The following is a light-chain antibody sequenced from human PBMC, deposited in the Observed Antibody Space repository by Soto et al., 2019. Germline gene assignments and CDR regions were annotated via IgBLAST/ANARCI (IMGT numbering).Light chain of an antibody. J-gene: IGLJ1*01. CDR2: EVS. Sequence: QSALTQPASVSGSPGQPITISCTGTSSDVGNYNLVSWYQQHPGKAPKLMIYEVSKRPSGVSDRFSGSKSGNTASLTISGLQAEDEADYYCCSYTGSRIYYVFGTGTKVTVL. CDR3: CSYTGSRIYYV. CDR1: SSDVGNYNL. V-gene: IGLV2-23*02.